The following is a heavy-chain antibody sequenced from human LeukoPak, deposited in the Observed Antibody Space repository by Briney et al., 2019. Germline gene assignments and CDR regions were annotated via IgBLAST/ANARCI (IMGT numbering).Heavy chain of an antibody. CDR1: GFTFDDYG. CDR3: ARNVGGYDILTGYHTHYYGMDV. D-gene: IGHD3-9*01. V-gene: IGHV3-20*01. CDR2: INWNSGST. Sequence: GGSLRLSCAASGFTFDDYGMSWVRQVPGKGLEWVSGINWNSGSTGYADSVKGRFTISRDNAKNSLYLRMNSLRAEDTALYHCARNVGGYDILTGYHTHYYGMDVWGQGTTVTVSS. J-gene: IGHJ6*02.